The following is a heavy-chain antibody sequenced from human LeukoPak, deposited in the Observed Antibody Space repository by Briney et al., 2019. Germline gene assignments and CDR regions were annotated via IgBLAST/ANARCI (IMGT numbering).Heavy chain of an antibody. CDR3: ASGIAAAGTFDY. J-gene: IGHJ4*02. CDR1: GYTFTGYY. Sequence: ASVKVSCKASGYTFTGYYMHRVRQAPGQGLEWMGRINPNSGGTNYAQKFQGRVTMTRDTSISTAYMELSRLRSDDTAVYYCASGIAAAGTFDYWGQGTLVTVSS. V-gene: IGHV1-2*06. D-gene: IGHD6-13*01. CDR2: INPNSGGT.